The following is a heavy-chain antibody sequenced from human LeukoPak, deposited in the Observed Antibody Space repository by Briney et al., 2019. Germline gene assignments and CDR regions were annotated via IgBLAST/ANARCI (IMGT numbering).Heavy chain of an antibody. J-gene: IGHJ5*02. Sequence: GVSLRLSCAASGFTFSSYSMNWVRQAPGKGLEWVSSISSSSSYIYYADSVKGRFTISRDNAKNSLYLQMNSLRAEDTAVYYCARFGAWWFDPWGQGTLVTVSS. V-gene: IGHV3-21*01. CDR1: GFTFSSYS. CDR2: ISSSSSYI. CDR3: ARFGAWWFDP. D-gene: IGHD3-16*01.